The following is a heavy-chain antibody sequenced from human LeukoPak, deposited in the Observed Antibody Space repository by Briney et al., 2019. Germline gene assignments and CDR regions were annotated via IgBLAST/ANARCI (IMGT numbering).Heavy chain of an antibody. D-gene: IGHD3-22*01. CDR1: EFTFSNYA. CDR2: ISYDASSH. V-gene: IGHV3-30*01. CDR3: ARDYSTGYLYFDY. J-gene: IGHJ4*02. Sequence: PGGSLRLSCAASEFTFSNYAMHWVRQAPGKGLQWVAGISYDASSHFHADSVKGRFTISRDNSKSTLYLQMNSLRAEDTAVYYCARDYSTGYLYFDYWGQGTLVTVSS.